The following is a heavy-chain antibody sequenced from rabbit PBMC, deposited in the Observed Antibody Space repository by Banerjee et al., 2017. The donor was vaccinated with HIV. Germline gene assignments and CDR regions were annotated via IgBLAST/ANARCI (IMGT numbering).Heavy chain of an antibody. D-gene: IGHD4-1*01. CDR3: ARDLAGVTGWNFNL. V-gene: IGHV1S43*01. CDR1: GIDFSSYYY. J-gene: IGHJ4*01. Sequence: QQQLEESGGGLVKPGGTLTLTCKASGIDFSSYYYMCWVRQAPGKGLEWIACIGTNSGSTWYASWVNGRFTISKTSSTTVTLQMTSLTAADTATYFCARDLAGVTGWNFNLWGQGTLVTVS. CDR2: IGTNSGST.